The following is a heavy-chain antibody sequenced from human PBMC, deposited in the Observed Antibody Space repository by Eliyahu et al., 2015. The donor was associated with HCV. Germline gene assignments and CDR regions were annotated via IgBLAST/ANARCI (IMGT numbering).Heavy chain of an antibody. CDR2: ISSSSSYI. CDR3: ARGQWDVILTGYYGDYFDY. J-gene: IGHJ4*02. CDR1: GFTFXXYX. V-gene: IGHV3-21*01. Sequence: EVQLVESGGGLVKPGGSLRLSCXASGFTFXXYXXXWVRQAPGKGXEWVSSISSSSSYIYYADSVKGRFTISRDNAKNSLYLQMNSLRAEDTAVYYCARGQWDVILTGYYGDYFDYWGQGTLVTVSS. D-gene: IGHD3-9*01.